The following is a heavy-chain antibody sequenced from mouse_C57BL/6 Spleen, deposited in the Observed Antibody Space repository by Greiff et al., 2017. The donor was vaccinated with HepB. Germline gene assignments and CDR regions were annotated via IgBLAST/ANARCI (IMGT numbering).Heavy chain of an antibody. CDR3: ARESANWYYFDY. J-gene: IGHJ2*01. V-gene: IGHV1-61*01. CDR2: IYPSDSET. CDR1: GYTFTSYW. D-gene: IGHD4-1*01. Sequence: VKLQQPGAELVRPGSSVKLSCKASGYTFTSYWMDWVKQRPGQGLEWIGNIYPSDSETHYNQKFKDKATLTVDKSSSTAYMQLSSLTSEDSAVYYCARESANWYYFDYWGQGTTLTVSS.